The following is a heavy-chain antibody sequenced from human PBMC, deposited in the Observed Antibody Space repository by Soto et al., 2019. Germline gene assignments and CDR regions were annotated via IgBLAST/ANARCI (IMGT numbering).Heavy chain of an antibody. CDR2: IHYSGST. Sequence: SETLSLTCTVSRGSVSGGSYFWNWIRQPPGKGLEWIGSIHYSGSTYNNPSLKSRVTISVDTSKNHFSLKLSSVTAADTALYYCARHRRGSGSYLSGNDGFDIWGQGTMVTVSS. D-gene: IGHD1-26*01. CDR3: ARHRRGSGSYLSGNDGFDI. J-gene: IGHJ3*02. CDR1: RGSVSGGSYF. V-gene: IGHV4-39*01.